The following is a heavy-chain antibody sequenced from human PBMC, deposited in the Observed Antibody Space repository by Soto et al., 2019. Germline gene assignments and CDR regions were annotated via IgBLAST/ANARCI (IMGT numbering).Heavy chain of an antibody. D-gene: IGHD5-18*01. CDR1: GFTFSDYY. CDR3: ARTLSLSVAAPTAMVIDY. V-gene: IGHV3-11*01. CDR2: ISSSGSTI. Sequence: GGALRLSCAASGFTFSDYYMSWIRQAPGKGLEGVSYISSSGSTIYYADSVKGRFTIARDNAKNSLYLQMNSLRAEDTAVYYCARTLSLSVAAPTAMVIDYWGHGPLVTVSP. J-gene: IGHJ4*01.